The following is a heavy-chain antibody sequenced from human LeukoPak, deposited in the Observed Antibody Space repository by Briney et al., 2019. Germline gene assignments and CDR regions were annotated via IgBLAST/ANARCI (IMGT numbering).Heavy chain of an antibody. CDR1: GFTFSSYG. V-gene: IGHV3-33*06. J-gene: IGHJ4*02. CDR3: AKDRGYSSGCLDY. Sequence: GGSLRLSCAASGFTFSSYGMHWVRQAPGKGLEWVAVIWYDGSNKYYADSVKGRFTISRDNSKNTLYLQMNSLRAEDTAVYYCAKDRGYSSGCLDYWGQGTLVTVPS. D-gene: IGHD6-19*01. CDR2: IWYDGSNK.